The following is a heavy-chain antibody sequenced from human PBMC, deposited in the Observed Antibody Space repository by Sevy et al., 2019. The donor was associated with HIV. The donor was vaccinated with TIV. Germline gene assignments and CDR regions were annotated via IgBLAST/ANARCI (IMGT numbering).Heavy chain of an antibody. CDR1: GFTFSSYS. D-gene: IGHD6-13*01. J-gene: IGHJ4*02. CDR2: ISGSGSTI. CDR3: ARLSGYSSSWSYFDY. V-gene: IGHV3-48*01. Sequence: GGSLRLSCAASGFTFSSYSMSWVRQAPGKGLEWVSYISGSGSTIYYADSVKGRFTISRDSAKNSLYLQMNSLRAEDTAVYYCARLSGYSSSWSYFDYWGQGTLVTVSS.